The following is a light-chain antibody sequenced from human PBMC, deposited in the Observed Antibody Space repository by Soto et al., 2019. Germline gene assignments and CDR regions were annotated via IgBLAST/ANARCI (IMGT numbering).Light chain of an antibody. CDR2: KVS. Sequence: DVVMPQSPLSLPVTLGQPASISCRSSQSLVSSDGNTYLNWFHQRPGQSPRRLIYKVSNRDSGVPDRFSGSGSGTEFTLTISRVEAEDAGVYYCMQAAQWPRTFGPGTKVDIK. V-gene: IGKV2-30*01. CDR3: MQAAQWPRT. J-gene: IGKJ3*01. CDR1: QSLVSSDGNTY.